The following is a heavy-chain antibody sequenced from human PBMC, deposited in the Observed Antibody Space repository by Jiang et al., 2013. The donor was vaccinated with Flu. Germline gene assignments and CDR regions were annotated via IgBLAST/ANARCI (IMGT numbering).Heavy chain of an antibody. Sequence: GSGLVKPSETLSLTCTVSGGSISSSSYYWGWIRQPPGKGLEWIGSIYYSGSTYYNPSLKSRVTISVDTSKNQFSLKLSSVTAAGTAVYYCARVRVPYYYDSSGSQYHDAFDIWGQGTMVTVSS. CDR1: GGSISSSSYY. V-gene: IGHV4-39*01. CDR2: IYYSGST. J-gene: IGHJ3*02. D-gene: IGHD3-22*01. CDR3: ARVRVPYYYDSSGSQYHDAFDI.